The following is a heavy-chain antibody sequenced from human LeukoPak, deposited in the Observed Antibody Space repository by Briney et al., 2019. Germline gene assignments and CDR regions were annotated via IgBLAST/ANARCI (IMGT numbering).Heavy chain of an antibody. V-gene: IGHV4-4*02. CDR1: GGSISSSNW. CDR2: INHSGST. Sequence: SETLSLTCAVSGGSISSSNWWSWVRQPPGKGLEWIGEINHSGSTNYNPSLKSRVTMSVDKSKNQFSLKLSSVTAADTAVYYCARGGEYYYGSGSSVNWFDPWGQGTLVTVSS. CDR3: ARGGEYYYGSGSSVNWFDP. D-gene: IGHD3-10*01. J-gene: IGHJ5*02.